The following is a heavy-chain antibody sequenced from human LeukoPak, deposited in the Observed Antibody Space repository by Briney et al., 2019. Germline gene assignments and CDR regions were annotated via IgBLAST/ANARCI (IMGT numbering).Heavy chain of an antibody. J-gene: IGHJ4*02. Sequence: ASVKVSCKASGYTFTSYATHWVRQAPGQRLEWMGWINAGNGNTKYSQKFQGRVTITRDTSASTAYMELSSLRSEDTAVYYCARDPTAVAGTRFDYWGQGTLVTVSS. CDR1: GYTFTSYA. V-gene: IGHV1-3*01. D-gene: IGHD6-19*01. CDR3: ARDPTAVAGTRFDY. CDR2: INAGNGNT.